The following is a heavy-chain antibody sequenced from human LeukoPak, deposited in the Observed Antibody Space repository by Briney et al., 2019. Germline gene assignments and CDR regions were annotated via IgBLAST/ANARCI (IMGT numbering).Heavy chain of an antibody. Sequence: GGSLRLSCVGSGFIFSDYGMHWVRQAPGKGLEWVAVTSYDGSAKIYADSVKGRFTISRDNFKNTLYLQMDSLRSGDTAVYYCARDLKRGYSSGRYSWGTGSSNDYWGQGTLVTVSS. CDR2: TSYDGSAK. J-gene: IGHJ4*02. V-gene: IGHV3-30*03. CDR3: ARDLKRGYSSGRYSWGTGSSNDY. CDR1: GFIFSDYG. D-gene: IGHD6-19*01.